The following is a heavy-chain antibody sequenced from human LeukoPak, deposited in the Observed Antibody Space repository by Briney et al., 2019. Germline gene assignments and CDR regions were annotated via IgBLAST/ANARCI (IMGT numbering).Heavy chain of an antibody. D-gene: IGHD4-17*01. CDR2: IIPIFGTA. Sequence: ASVKVSCKASGYTFTSYGISWVRQAPGQGLGWMGGIIPIFGTANYAQKFQGRVTITTDESTSTAYMELSSLRSEDTAVYYCARADPESGLRMDVWGKGTTVTVSS. CDR1: GYTFTSYG. J-gene: IGHJ6*03. V-gene: IGHV1-69*05. CDR3: ARADPESGLRMDV.